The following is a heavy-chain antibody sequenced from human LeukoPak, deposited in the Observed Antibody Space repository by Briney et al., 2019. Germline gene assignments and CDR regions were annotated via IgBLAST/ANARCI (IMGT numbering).Heavy chain of an antibody. CDR2: ISSSSSYI. CDR1: GFTFSSYS. CDR3: ARDRVDYDFWSGYTAYVAFDI. Sequence: GGSQRLSYAASGFTFSSYSMNWVRQAPGKGLEWVSSISSSSSYIYYADSVKGRFTISRDNAKNSLYLQMNSLRAEDTAVYYCARDRVDYDFWSGYTAYVAFDIWGQGTMVTVSS. D-gene: IGHD3-3*01. V-gene: IGHV3-21*01. J-gene: IGHJ3*02.